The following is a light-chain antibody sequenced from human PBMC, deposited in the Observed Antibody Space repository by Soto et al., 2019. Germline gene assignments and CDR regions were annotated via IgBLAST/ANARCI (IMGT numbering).Light chain of an antibody. V-gene: IGKV1-39*01. CDR1: QIISTY. CDR2: AAS. J-gene: IGKJ1*01. CDR3: QQYRT. Sequence: DIQITQSPSSLSASVGDRVTITCRASQIISTYLNWYQQRAGLAPRLLIYAASSLQSGVPSRFSGSGSGTEFTLTISSLQPDDFATYYCQQYRTFGQGTKVDIK.